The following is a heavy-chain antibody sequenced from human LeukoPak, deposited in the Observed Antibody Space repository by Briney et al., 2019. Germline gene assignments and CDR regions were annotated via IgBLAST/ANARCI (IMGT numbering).Heavy chain of an antibody. CDR2: IKHDGSAK. J-gene: IGHJ4*02. CDR3: ARDYYASGSLDS. CDR1: GVTFSNSF. Sequence: GGSLRLSCTASGVTFSNSFMHWVRQAPGKGLEWVANIKHDGSAKSYVGSVKGRFTISRDNAKNSLYLQVNSLRAEDTAVYYCARDYYASGSLDSWGQGTLVTVSS. V-gene: IGHV3-7*01. D-gene: IGHD3-10*01.